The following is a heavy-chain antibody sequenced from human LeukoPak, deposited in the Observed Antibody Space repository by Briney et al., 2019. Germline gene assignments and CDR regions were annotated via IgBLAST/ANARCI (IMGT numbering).Heavy chain of an antibody. V-gene: IGHV4-34*01. CDR3: ARGTRLKTPDSSRYWFDP. CDR2: ITHSGST. CDR1: GGSFSGYY. Sequence: SETLSLTCAVYGGSFSGYYWSWLRQPPGKGLEWMGEITHSGSTNYNPSLKSRGPLSVDTSKNQFSLKLSSVTAADTAVYYCARGTRLKTPDSSRYWFDPWGQGTLVTVPT. D-gene: IGHD6-19*01. J-gene: IGHJ5*02.